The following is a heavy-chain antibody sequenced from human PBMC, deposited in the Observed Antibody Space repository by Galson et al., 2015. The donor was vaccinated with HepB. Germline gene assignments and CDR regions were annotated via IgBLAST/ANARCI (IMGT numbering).Heavy chain of an antibody. V-gene: IGHV3-23*01. J-gene: IGHJ4*02. Sequence: SLRLSCAASGFSFSGYAMGWVRQAPGKGLEWVSGISGSGSTTYYADSVKGRFTTSRDNSHNTLYLQMNSLRAEDTAIYHCAKYVRGYTSSWSDYWGQGTLVTVSS. CDR1: GFSFSGYA. CDR2: ISGSGSTT. CDR3: AKYVRGYTSSWSDY. D-gene: IGHD6-13*01.